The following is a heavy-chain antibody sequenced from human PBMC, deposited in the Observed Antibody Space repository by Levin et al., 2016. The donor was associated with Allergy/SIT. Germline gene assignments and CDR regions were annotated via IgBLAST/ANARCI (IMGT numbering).Heavy chain of an antibody. CDR3: ARVRHDYGDYWGGSRAFDI. Sequence: SETLSLTCAVSGGSISSSNWWSWVRQPPGKGLEWIGEIYHSGSTNYNPSLKSRVTISVDKSKNQFSLKLSSVTAADTAVYYCARVRHDYGDYWGGSRAFDIWGQGTMVTVSS. V-gene: IGHV4-4*02. CDR1: GGSISSSNW. D-gene: IGHD4-17*01. CDR2: IYHSGST. J-gene: IGHJ3*02.